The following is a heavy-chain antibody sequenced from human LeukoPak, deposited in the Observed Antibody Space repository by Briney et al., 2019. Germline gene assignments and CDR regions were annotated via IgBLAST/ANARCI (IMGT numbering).Heavy chain of an antibody. CDR1: GFTFDDYA. CDR3: AKDAAGGMATISGDFDY. J-gene: IGHJ4*02. V-gene: IGHV3-9*01. Sequence: GGSLRLSCAASGFTFDDYAMHWVRQAPGKGLEWVSGISWNSGSIGYADSVKGRFTISRDNAKNSLYLQMNSLRAEDTALYYRAKDAAGGMATISGDFDYWGQGTLVTVSS. D-gene: IGHD5-24*01. CDR2: ISWNSGSI.